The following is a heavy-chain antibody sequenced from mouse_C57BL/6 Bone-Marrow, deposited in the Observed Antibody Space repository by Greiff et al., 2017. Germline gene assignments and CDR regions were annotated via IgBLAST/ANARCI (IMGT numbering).Heavy chain of an antibody. D-gene: IGHD1-1*01. CDR3: ARWGYYYGDNFDY. CDR1: GYTFTDYN. CDR2: IYPNNGGT. V-gene: IGHV1-22*01. J-gene: IGHJ2*01. Sequence: EVQLQQSGPELVKPGASVKMSCKASGYTFTDYNMHWVKQSHGKSLEWIGYIYPNNGGTSYNQKFKGKATLTVNKSSSTAYMDLRSLTSEDSAVYDCARWGYYYGDNFDYWGQGTTLTVSS.